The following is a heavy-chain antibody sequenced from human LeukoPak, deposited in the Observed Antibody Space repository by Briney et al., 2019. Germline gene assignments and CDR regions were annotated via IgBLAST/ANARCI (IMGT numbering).Heavy chain of an antibody. J-gene: IGHJ1*01. V-gene: IGHV3-48*03. CDR2: ISSSGSTI. CDR1: GFTFTTYE. CDR3: ARGGTLEYFQH. Sequence: GGSLRLSCAASGFTFTTYEMNWVRQAPGKGLEWVSYISSSGSTIYYADSVKGRFTISRDNAKNSLFLQMNSLTAEDTAVYYCARGGTLEYFQHWGQGTLVTVSS.